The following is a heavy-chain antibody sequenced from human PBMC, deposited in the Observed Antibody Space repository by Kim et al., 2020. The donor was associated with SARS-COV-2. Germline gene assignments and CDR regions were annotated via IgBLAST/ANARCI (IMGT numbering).Heavy chain of an antibody. CDR2: IRSKPNNYAT. CDR3: SGHSGKHGDRGFDN. V-gene: IGHV3-73*01. D-gene: IGHD4-17*01. Sequence: GGSLRLSCAASGFTFSASAMHWVRQASGKGLEWVGRIRSKPNNYATSYAAPVTGRFTISRDDSTNTVYLQMDSLKTDDTAVYFCSGHSGKHGDRGFDNWG. CDR1: GFTFSASA. J-gene: IGHJ4*01.